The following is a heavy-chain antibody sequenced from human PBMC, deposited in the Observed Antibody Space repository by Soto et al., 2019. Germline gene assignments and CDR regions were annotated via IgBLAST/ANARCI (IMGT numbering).Heavy chain of an antibody. CDR1: GFTFDDYA. V-gene: IGHV3-9*01. J-gene: IGHJ4*02. CDR3: ARGQWLAQGGYYFDY. D-gene: IGHD6-19*01. CDR2: ITWNRGRI. Sequence: GGSLRLSCATSGFTFDDYAMHWVRQAPGKGLEWVSGITWNRGRIGYADSVKGRFTISRDNARNSLYLQMNSLRPEDTALYYCARGQWLAQGGYYFDYWGQGTLVTVSS.